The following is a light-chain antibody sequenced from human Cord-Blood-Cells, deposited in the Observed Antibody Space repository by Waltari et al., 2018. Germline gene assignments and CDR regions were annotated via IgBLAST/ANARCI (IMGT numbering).Light chain of an antibody. CDR1: SSDVGGYNY. CDR2: DVS. CDR3: SSYTSSSPYV. V-gene: IGLV2-14*01. Sequence: QSALTQPASVSGSPGQSITISCTGTSSDVGGYNYVSCYQQHPGKAPKSMIYDVSNRPSGVSNRFSGSKSGNAASLTISGLQAEDEADYYCSSYTSSSPYVFGTGTKVTVL. J-gene: IGLJ1*01.